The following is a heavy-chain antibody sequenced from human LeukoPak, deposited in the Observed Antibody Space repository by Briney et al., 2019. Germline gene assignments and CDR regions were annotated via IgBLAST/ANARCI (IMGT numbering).Heavy chain of an antibody. CDR1: GFTFSRYA. CDR3: AKAAFYDIFTGLDY. Sequence: GGALRLSCAASGFTFSRYAMSWVRQAPGKGLEWVSAISGRGGSTYYANSVKGRFTFSRDDSKNTMYLQMNSLRAEDTAVYYCAKAAFYDIFTGLDYWGQGTLVTLSS. CDR2: ISGRGGST. V-gene: IGHV3-23*01. D-gene: IGHD3-9*01. J-gene: IGHJ4*02.